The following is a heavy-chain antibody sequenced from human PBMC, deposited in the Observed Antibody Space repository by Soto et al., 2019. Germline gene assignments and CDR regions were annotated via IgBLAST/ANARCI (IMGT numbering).Heavy chain of an antibody. V-gene: IGHV4-39*01. Sequence: SETLSLTCTVSGGSISSSSYYWGWIRQPPGKGLEWIGSIYYSGSTYYNPSLKSRVTISVDTSKNQFSLKLSSVTAADTAVYYCARHPTGDEKLEWLLMGGFWYYYMDVWGKGTTVPVSS. CDR2: IYYSGST. J-gene: IGHJ6*03. D-gene: IGHD3-3*01. CDR1: GGSISSSSYY. CDR3: ARHPTGDEKLEWLLMGGFWYYYMDV.